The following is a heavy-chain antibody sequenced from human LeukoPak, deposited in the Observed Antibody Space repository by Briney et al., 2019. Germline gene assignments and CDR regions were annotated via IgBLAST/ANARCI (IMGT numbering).Heavy chain of an antibody. Sequence: SETLSLTCTVSGYSISSGYFWGWIRQPPGKGLEGIGVYHVWTNDYNPSLKSRVTISVDRSKNQMSLTLSSVTAADTAVYYCARCLGFLIGSSWYPDAFDIWGQGTMVTVSS. D-gene: IGHD6-13*01. CDR2: VYHVWTN. CDR1: GYSISSGYF. J-gene: IGHJ3*02. CDR3: ARCLGFLIGSSWYPDAFDI. V-gene: IGHV4-38-2*02.